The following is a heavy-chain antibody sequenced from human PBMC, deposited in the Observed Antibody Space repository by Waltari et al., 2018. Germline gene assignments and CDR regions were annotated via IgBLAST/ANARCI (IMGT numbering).Heavy chain of an antibody. D-gene: IGHD6-19*01. CDR1: GFTFSSYG. CDR3: AKSVAGEAYYYMDV. CDR2: IRYDGSNK. V-gene: IGHV3-30*02. J-gene: IGHJ6*03. Sequence: QVQLVESGGGVVQPGGSLRLSCAASGFTFSSYGMHWVRQAPGKGLEWVAFIRYDGSNKYYADSVKGRFTISRDNSKNTLYLQMNSLRAEDTAVYYCAKSVAGEAYYYMDVWGKGTTVTISS.